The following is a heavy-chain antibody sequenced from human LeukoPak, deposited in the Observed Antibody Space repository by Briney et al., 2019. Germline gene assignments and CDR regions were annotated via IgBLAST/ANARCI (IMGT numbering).Heavy chain of an antibody. D-gene: IGHD6-13*01. CDR2: IHWDDDK. Sequence: SGPTLANPPHTLTLTCTFSGFSFIPGGAPVGWVRQPSVWALECPALIHWDDDKRYNPSLNNRLTNTKDTSKSHVVLTMSNMDPVETATDFCAHRLGTSDSTWEVGIFDYWSQGTLVTVSS. CDR3: AHRLGTSDSTWEVGIFDY. J-gene: IGHJ4*02. CDR1: GFSFIPGGAP. V-gene: IGHV2-5*02.